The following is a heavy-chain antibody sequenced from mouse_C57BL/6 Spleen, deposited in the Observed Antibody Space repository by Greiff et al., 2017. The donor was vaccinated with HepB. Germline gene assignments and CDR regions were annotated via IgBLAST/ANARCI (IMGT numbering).Heavy chain of an antibody. CDR1: GFTFTDYY. D-gene: IGHD2-1*01. Sequence: EVKLMESGGGLVQPGGSLSLSCAASGFTFTDYYMSWVRQPPGKALEWLGFIRNKANGYTTEYSASVKGRFTISRDNSQSILYLQMNALRAEDSATYYCARSGGNYDFDYWGQGTTLTVSS. V-gene: IGHV7-3*01. CDR2: IRNKANGYTT. CDR3: ARSGGNYDFDY. J-gene: IGHJ2*01.